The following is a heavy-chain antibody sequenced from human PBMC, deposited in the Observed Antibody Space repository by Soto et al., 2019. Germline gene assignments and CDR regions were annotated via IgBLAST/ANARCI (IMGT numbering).Heavy chain of an antibody. J-gene: IGHJ6*01. CDR3: XXXXXXXXNDYY. Sequence: QVQLVQSGAEVRKPGSSVKVSCKASGGTFSRHAISWVRQAPGQGLEWMGGIIPIFGTANHAQKFQGRVXXXXXXXTSTVYMELXXXXXXXXXXXXXXXXXXXXXNDYY. CDR2: IIPIFGTA. D-gene: IGHD2-8*01. CDR1: GGTFSRHA. V-gene: IGHV1-69*01.